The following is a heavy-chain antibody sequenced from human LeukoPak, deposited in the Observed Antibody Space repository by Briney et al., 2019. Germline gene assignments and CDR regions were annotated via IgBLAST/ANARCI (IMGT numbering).Heavy chain of an antibody. D-gene: IGHD3-16*01. CDR1: DDALDTDEHY. CDR3: AKGPARNDLLRGSSINKNYGLDV. Sequence: SETLSLTCSVSDDALDTDEHYWTWIRQSPGKGPEWIGHIYYTEAADYAASLTGRVIMSLDRSKDHFSLTLYSVTAADSAVYYCAKGPARNDLLRGSSINKNYGLDVWGQGTTVIVSS. CDR2: IYYTEAA. V-gene: IGHV4-30-4*01. J-gene: IGHJ6*02.